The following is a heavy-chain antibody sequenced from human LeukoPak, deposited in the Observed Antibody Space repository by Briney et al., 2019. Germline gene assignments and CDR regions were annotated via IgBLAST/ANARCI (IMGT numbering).Heavy chain of an antibody. J-gene: IGHJ4*02. V-gene: IGHV3-23*01. Sequence: PGGSLRLSCAASGFTFSNYWMHWVRQAPGKGLEWVSAISGSGGSTYYADSVKGRFTISRDNSKNTLYLQMNSLRAEDTAVYYCAKQPYDYDFWSGYFVYFDYWGQGTLVTVSS. CDR3: AKQPYDYDFWSGYFVYFDY. CDR2: ISGSGGST. D-gene: IGHD3-3*01. CDR1: GFTFSNYW.